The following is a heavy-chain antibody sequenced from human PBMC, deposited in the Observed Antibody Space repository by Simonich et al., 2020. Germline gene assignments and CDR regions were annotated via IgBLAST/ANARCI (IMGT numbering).Heavy chain of an antibody. CDR2: IRGSGGST. J-gene: IGHJ4*02. CDR1: GFTFSSYA. V-gene: IGHV3-23*01. D-gene: IGHD5-12*01. Sequence: EVQLLESGGGLVQPGGSLRLSCAASGFTFSSYAMSWVRQAPGKGLEGGSVIRGSGGSTYYADSVKGRFTISRDNSKNTLYLQMNSLRAEDTAVYYCAKDYGVDGYNYFDYWGQGTLVTVSS. CDR3: AKDYGVDGYNYFDY.